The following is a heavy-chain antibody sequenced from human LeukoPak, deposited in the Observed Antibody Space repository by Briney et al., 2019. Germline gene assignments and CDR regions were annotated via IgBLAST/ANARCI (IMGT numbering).Heavy chain of an antibody. CDR3: ASRYNWNYDWFDP. CDR1: GGTFSSYA. J-gene: IGHJ5*02. CDR2: IIPIFGTA. V-gene: IGHV1-69*13. Sequence: SVKVSCKASGGTFSSYAISWVRQAPGQGLEWMGRIIPIFGTANYAQKFQGRVTITSDESTSTAYMELSSLRSEDTAVYYCASRYNWNYDWFDPWGQGTLVTVSS. D-gene: IGHD1-7*01.